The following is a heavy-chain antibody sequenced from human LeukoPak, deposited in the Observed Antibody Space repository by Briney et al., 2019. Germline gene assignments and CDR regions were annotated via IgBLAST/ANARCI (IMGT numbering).Heavy chain of an antibody. D-gene: IGHD1-26*01. V-gene: IGHV1-2*06. CDR2: INPDSGVT. CDR3: ATPGVGATHVY. Sequence: ASVKVSCKASRYTLTGYYIHCVRQAPRQGLEWMGRINPDSGVTNYTQKFQSRVNMTRDTHISTAYTELGRLRSDDTAVYYCATPGVGATHVYWGQGALATVSS. J-gene: IGHJ4*02. CDR1: RYTLTGYY.